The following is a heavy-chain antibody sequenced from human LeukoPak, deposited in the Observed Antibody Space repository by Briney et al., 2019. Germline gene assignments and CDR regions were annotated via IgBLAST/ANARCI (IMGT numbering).Heavy chain of an antibody. CDR1: GYSFTSYW. CDR3: ARQSGDSSSPFDI. V-gene: IGHV5-51*01. CDR2: IYPGDSDT. J-gene: IGHJ3*02. D-gene: IGHD6-13*01. Sequence: GESLKISCKGSGYSFTSYWIGWVRQMPGKGLEWVGIIYPGDSDTIYSPSFQGQVTISADKSISTAYLQWSSLKASDTAMYYCARQSGDSSSPFDIWGQGTMVTVSS.